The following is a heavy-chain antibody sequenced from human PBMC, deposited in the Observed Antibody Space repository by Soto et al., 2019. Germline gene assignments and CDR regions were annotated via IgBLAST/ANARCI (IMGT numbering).Heavy chain of an antibody. V-gene: IGHV3-74*01. CDR3: ATLRYPARFDAFDI. CDR2: INSDGSST. D-gene: IGHD3-9*01. J-gene: IGHJ3*02. Sequence: PGGSLTLSSASSGFTFSSYWMHWVRQAPGKGLVWVSRINSDGSSTSYADSVKGRFTISRDNAKNTLYLQMNSLRAEDTAAYYYATLRYPARFDAFDIWGQGTMVTVSS. CDR1: GFTFSSYW.